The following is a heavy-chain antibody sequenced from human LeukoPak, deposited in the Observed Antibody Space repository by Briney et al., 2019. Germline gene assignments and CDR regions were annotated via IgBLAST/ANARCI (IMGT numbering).Heavy chain of an antibody. V-gene: IGHV3-21*01. CDR1: GFTFSSYS. CDR3: ARDRSGTYYFGMDV. D-gene: IGHD1-1*01. J-gene: IGHJ6*02. CDR2: ISSSGNYI. Sequence: GGSLRLSCAASGFTFSSYSMNWVRQAPGKGLEWVSCISSSGNYIYYADSVKGRFTISRDNAKNSLNLQMNSLRAEDTAVYYCARDRSGTYYFGMDVWGQGTTVTVSS.